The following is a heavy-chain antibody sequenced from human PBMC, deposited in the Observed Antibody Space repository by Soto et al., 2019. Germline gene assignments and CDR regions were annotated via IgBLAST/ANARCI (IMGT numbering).Heavy chain of an antibody. CDR1: AYTFTNYA. Sequence: QVQLVQSGAEVKKPGAPVRVSCQTSAYTFTNYAVSWVRQAPGQGLEWMGWISGDNGNTIYAQKFQGRVTMTTATSTRKAYMELRSLRSDDTAVYYCATGLLGYCSGGSCYSDSWGQGTLVTVSS. J-gene: IGHJ4*02. CDR3: ATGLLGYCSGGSCYSDS. V-gene: IGHV1-18*01. CDR2: ISGDNGNT. D-gene: IGHD2-15*01.